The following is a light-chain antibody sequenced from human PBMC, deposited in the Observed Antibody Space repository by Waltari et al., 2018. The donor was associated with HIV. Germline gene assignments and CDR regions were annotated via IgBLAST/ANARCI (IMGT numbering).Light chain of an antibody. CDR3: QQYNNWPPEDT. V-gene: IGKV3-15*01. CDR1: QSVTTN. Sequence: EIVMTQSPATLSVSPGESAILSCRASQSVTTNLAWYQQKPGQAPRLLIYGASTRATGIPARFSGSESGTGFTLTISSLQSEDFAIYYCQQYNNWPPEDTFGQGTKLEIK. CDR2: GAS. J-gene: IGKJ2*01.